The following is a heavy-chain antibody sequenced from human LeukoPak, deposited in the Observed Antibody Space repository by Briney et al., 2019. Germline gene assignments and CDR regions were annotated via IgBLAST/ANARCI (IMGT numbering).Heavy chain of an antibody. V-gene: IGHV4-59*01. CDR3: ARTSYDFWSGSRWFDP. CDR1: GGSISSYY. D-gene: IGHD3-3*01. J-gene: IGHJ5*02. Sequence: PSETLSLTCTVSGGSISSYYWSWIRQPPGKGLEWIGYIYYSGSTNYNPSLKSRVTISVDTSKNQFSLKLSSVTAADTAVYYCARTSYDFWSGSRWFDPWGQGTLVTVSS. CDR2: IYYSGST.